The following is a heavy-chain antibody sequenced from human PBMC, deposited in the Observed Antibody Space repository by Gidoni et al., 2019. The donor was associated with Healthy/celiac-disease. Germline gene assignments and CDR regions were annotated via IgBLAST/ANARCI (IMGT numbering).Heavy chain of an antibody. CDR2: IWYDGSNK. Sequence: QVQLVESGGGVVQPGRSLRLSCSASGFTFSSSGMHWVRQAPGKGLEWVAVIWYDGSNKYYADSGKGRFTISRDNSKNTLYLQMNSLRAEDTAVYYCARDSPTTVTTENWFDPWGQGTLVTVSS. CDR1: GFTFSSSG. J-gene: IGHJ5*02. CDR3: ARDSPTTVTTENWFDP. V-gene: IGHV3-33*01. D-gene: IGHD4-17*01.